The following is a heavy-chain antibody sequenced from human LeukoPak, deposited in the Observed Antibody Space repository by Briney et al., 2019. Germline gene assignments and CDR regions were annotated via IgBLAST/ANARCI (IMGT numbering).Heavy chain of an antibody. J-gene: IGHJ5*02. CDR2: ISAYNGNT. D-gene: IGHD6-13*01. CDR1: GYTFTGYY. CDR3: ARAQQLVHWFDP. V-gene: IGHV1-18*04. Sequence: GASVKVSCKASGYTFTGYYIHWVRQAPGQGLEWMGWISAYNGNTNYAQKLQGRVTMTTDRSTSTTYMELRSLRSDDTAVYYCARAQQLVHWFDPWGQGTLVTVSS.